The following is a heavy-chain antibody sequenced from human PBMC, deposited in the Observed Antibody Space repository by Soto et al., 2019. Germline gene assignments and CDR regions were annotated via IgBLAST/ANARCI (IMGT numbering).Heavy chain of an antibody. Sequence: GGSLRLSCAASGFTFSSYSMNWVRQAPGKGLEWVSYISSSSSTIYYADSVKGRFTISRDNAKNSLYLQMNSLRDEDTAVYYCARDYPPTVDPRDDAFDIWGQGTMVTVSS. CDR2: ISSSSSTI. CDR3: ARDYPPTVDPRDDAFDI. D-gene: IGHD4-17*01. J-gene: IGHJ3*02. V-gene: IGHV3-48*02. CDR1: GFTFSSYS.